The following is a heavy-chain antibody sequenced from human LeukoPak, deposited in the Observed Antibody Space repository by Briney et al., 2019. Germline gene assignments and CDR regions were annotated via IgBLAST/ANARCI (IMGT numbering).Heavy chain of an antibody. Sequence: PGGSLRLSCAASGFTFSSYAMSWVRQAPGKGLEWVSAISGSGGSTYYADSVKGRFTVSRDNAKNSVYMEINSLRVEDTAVYYCARGHYGLDVWGQGTTVTVSS. V-gene: IGHV3-23*01. CDR1: GFTFSSYA. CDR2: ISGSGGST. J-gene: IGHJ6*02. CDR3: ARGHYGLDV.